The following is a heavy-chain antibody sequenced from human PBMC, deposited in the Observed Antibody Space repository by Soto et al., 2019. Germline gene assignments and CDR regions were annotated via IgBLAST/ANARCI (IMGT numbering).Heavy chain of an antibody. Sequence: GASVKVSCKASGGTFSSYTSSWVRQAPGQGLEWMGRIIPILGIANYAQKFQGRVTITADKSTSTAYMELSSLRSEDTAVYYCAGSTFDIVVVPAATPGGQGTLVTVSS. J-gene: IGHJ4*02. CDR1: GGTFSSYT. V-gene: IGHV1-69*02. D-gene: IGHD2-2*01. CDR3: AGSTFDIVVVPAATP. CDR2: IIPILGIA.